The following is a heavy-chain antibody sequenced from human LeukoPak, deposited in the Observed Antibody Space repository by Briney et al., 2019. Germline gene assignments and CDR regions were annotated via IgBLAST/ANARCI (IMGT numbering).Heavy chain of an antibody. Sequence: SVKVSCKASGGTFSNYAISWVRQAPGQGLEWMGGIIPIFGTANYAQKFQGRVTITTDESTSTAYMELSSLRSEDTAVYYCARVGLAAPGYFDYWGQGTLVTVSS. V-gene: IGHV1-69*05. CDR2: IIPIFGTA. J-gene: IGHJ4*02. CDR1: GGTFSNYA. D-gene: IGHD6-19*01. CDR3: ARVGLAAPGYFDY.